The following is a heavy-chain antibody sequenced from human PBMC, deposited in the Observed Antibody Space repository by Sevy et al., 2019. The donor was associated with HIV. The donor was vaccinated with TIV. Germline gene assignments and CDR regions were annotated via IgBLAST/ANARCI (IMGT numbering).Heavy chain of an antibody. V-gene: IGHV3-21*01. CDR3: ARGGSSGRFGHFDY. CDR1: GFTFSSYS. Sequence: GGSLRLSCAASGFTFSSYSMNWVRQAPGKGLEWVSSISSRSSYIYYADSVKGRFTISRDNAKNSLYLQMNSLRAEDTAVYYCARGGSSGRFGHFDYWGQGTLVTVSS. J-gene: IGHJ4*02. CDR2: ISSRSSYI. D-gene: IGHD3-10*01.